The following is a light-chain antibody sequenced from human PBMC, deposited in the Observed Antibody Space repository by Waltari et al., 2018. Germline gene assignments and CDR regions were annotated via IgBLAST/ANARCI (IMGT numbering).Light chain of an antibody. CDR2: DKN. CDR3: HSRDASGVAGS. J-gene: IGLJ2*01. Sequence: SSALTQDPAVSVAMGQPVRITCQGDSLSSYYASWYQQRPGQAPILVIYDKNNRPSGVPDRFSGSSSHNTGSLTITGAQAEDEASYYCHSRDASGVAGSFGGGTKLTVL. CDR1: SLSSYY. V-gene: IGLV3-19*01.